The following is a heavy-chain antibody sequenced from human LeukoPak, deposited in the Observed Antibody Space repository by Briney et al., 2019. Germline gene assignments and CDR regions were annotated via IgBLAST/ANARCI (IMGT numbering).Heavy chain of an antibody. V-gene: IGHV4-4*02. J-gene: IGHJ3*02. CDR3: ARAVVGATDAFDI. Sequence: SGTLSLTCAVSGGSISSSNWWSWIRQPPGKGLEWIGEIYHSGSTNYNPSPKSRVTISVDKSKTQFSLKLSSVTAADTAVYYCARAVVGATDAFDIWGQGTMVTVSS. D-gene: IGHD1-26*01. CDR1: GGSISSSNW. CDR2: IYHSGST.